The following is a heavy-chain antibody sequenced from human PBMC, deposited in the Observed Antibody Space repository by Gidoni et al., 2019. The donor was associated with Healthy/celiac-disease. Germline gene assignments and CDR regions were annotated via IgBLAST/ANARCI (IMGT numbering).Heavy chain of an antibody. CDR1: GFTFSNAW. V-gene: IGHV3-15*01. J-gene: IGHJ6*02. CDR2: IKSKTDGGTT. D-gene: IGHD3-3*01. Sequence: EVQLVESGGGLVKPGGSLRLSCAASGFTFSNAWMSWVRQAPGKGLEWVGRIKSKTDGGTTDYAAPVKGRFTISRDDSKNTLYLQMNSLKTEDTAVYYCTTPDIDHVEYYYYGMDVWGQGTTVTVSS. CDR3: TTPDIDHVEYYYYGMDV.